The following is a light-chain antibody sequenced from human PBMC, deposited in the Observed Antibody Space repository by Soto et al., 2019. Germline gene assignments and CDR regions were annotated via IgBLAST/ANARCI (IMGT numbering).Light chain of an antibody. CDR1: QSVSSNY. J-gene: IGKJ1*01. Sequence: EIVLTQSPGTLSLSPGERATLSCRASQSVSSNYLAWFQQKPGQAPRLLIYGASSRATGIPDRFSGSGSGTDFTLASSRVKAEDRAVYCCKPLTDWLPVVTFGPGTKGDIK. V-gene: IGKV3D-20*02. CDR2: GAS. CDR3: KPLTDWLPVVT.